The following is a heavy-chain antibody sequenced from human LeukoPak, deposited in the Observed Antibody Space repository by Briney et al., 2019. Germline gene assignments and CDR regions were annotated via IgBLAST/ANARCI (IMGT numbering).Heavy chain of an antibody. J-gene: IGHJ5*02. CDR1: GYTFTSYG. CDR2: IIPIFGTA. CDR3: ARGVVPAATQTNWFDP. V-gene: IGHV1-69*05. D-gene: IGHD2-2*01. Sequence: SVKVSCKASGYTFTSYGISWVRQAPGQGLEWMGGIIPIFGTANYAQKFQGRVTITTDESTSTAYMELSSLRSEDTAVYYCARGVVPAATQTNWFDPWGQGTLVTVSS.